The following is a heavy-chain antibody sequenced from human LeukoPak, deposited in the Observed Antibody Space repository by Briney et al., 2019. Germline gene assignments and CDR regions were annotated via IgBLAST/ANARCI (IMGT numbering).Heavy chain of an antibody. CDR2: ISGTGGST. Sequence: GGSLRLSCAASGFTFNSYAMSWVRQAPGKGLEWVSAISGTGGSTYYADSVKGRFTISRDNSKNTLYLQMNSLRPEDTAVYYCAKPQGAGTRYVQHWGQGTLVTVSS. D-gene: IGHD6-13*01. J-gene: IGHJ1*01. CDR3: AKPQGAGTRYVQH. CDR1: GFTFNSYA. V-gene: IGHV3-23*01.